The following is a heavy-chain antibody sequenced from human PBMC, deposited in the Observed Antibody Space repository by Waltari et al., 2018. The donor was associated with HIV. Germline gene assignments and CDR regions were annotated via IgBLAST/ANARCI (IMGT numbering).Heavy chain of an antibody. Sequence: EVQLVESGGGLVTPGGSLRLSCAASGLNLSSYWKSLGRQAPGKGLEWVANIKQDGSEKYYVDSVKGRFTISRDNAKNSLYLQMNSLRAEDTAVYYCARDRHYDILTGSYFDYWGQGTLVTVSS. CDR3: ARDRHYDILTGSYFDY. D-gene: IGHD3-9*01. CDR1: GLNLSSYW. V-gene: IGHV3-7*01. J-gene: IGHJ4*02. CDR2: IKQDGSEK.